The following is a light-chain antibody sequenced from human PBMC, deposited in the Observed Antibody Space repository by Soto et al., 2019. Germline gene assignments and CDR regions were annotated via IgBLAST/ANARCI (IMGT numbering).Light chain of an antibody. J-gene: IGKJ2*01. V-gene: IGKV3-20*01. Sequence: EVVLTQSPGTLSLSPGERATLSCRASQSVSNNYFAWYQQKPGQAPRLLIFGSSDTATGIPDRFSGSGSGTDFTLTISRLEPEDSAVDYCQQYGSSYPYTFGQGTKREIK. CDR2: GSS. CDR1: QSVSNNY. CDR3: QQYGSSYPYT.